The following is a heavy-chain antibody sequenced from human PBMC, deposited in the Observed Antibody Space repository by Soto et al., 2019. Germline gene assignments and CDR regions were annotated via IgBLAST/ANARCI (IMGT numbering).Heavy chain of an antibody. D-gene: IGHD2-21*02. CDR3: AAVYCGGDCYSKGDAFDI. CDR1: GYTFTSYG. J-gene: IGHJ3*02. Sequence: ASVKVSCKASGYTFTSYGISWVRQAPGQGLEWMGWISAYNGNTNYAQKLQGRVTTTTDTSTSTAYMELRSLRSDDTAVYYCAAVYCGGDCYSKGDAFDIWGQGTMVTVSS. CDR2: ISAYNGNT. V-gene: IGHV1-18*01.